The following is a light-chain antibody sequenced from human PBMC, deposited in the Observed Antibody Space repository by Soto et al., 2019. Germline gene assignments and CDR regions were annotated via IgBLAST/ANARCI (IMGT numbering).Light chain of an antibody. CDR3: QQSYSPLSIT. CDR1: ESISRH. J-gene: IGKJ5*01. V-gene: IGKV1-39*01. Sequence: DIQMTQSPSSLSASVGDRVTITCRASESISRHLNWYQQKPGKAPKLLIYAASSLQNGVPSRFXXXXXXXXXXXXXXXXXXXXXATYYCQQSYSPLSITFGQGTRLEIK. CDR2: AAS.